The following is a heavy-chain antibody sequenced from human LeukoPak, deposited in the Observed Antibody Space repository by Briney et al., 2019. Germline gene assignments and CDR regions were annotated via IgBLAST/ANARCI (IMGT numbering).Heavy chain of an antibody. D-gene: IGHD1-7*01. J-gene: IGHJ6*02. CDR3: ARGAAGTTPDYYYFGLDV. CDR2: IYPGDSDT. Sequence: GESLKNPCKGSGYRFTDYWIGWVRQMPGKGLEWMGIIYPGDSDTRYSPSFQGQVTISADKSINTAHLQWSSLKASDTAMYYCARGAAGTTPDYYYFGLDVWGQGTTVRVSS. V-gene: IGHV5-51*01. CDR1: GYRFTDYW.